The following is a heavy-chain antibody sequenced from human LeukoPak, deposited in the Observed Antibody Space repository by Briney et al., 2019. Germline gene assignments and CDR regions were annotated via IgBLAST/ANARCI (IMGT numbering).Heavy chain of an antibody. Sequence: GGSLRLSCAASGFTLNNYVMSWVCQAPGKGLEWVSAIRGRDFRTYYADSVKGRFTISSDSAKNTLYLEMSGLRAEDTAMYFCAKGEAAAAGGFDYWGQGALVTVSS. V-gene: IGHV3-23*01. J-gene: IGHJ4*02. CDR2: IRGRDFRT. D-gene: IGHD6-13*01. CDR1: GFTLNNYV. CDR3: AKGEAAAAGGFDY.